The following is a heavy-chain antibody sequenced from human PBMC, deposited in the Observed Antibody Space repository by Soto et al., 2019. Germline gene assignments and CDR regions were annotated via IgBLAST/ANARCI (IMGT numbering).Heavy chain of an antibody. V-gene: IGHV1-18*01. Sequence: ASVNVSCKASGYTFTSYGISWVRQAPGQGLEWMGWISAYNGNTNYAQKLQGRVTMTTDTSTSTAYMELRSLRSDDTAVYYCARDFHYGDLEYFQHWGQGTLVTVSS. J-gene: IGHJ1*01. D-gene: IGHD4-17*01. CDR2: ISAYNGNT. CDR3: ARDFHYGDLEYFQH. CDR1: GYTFTSYG.